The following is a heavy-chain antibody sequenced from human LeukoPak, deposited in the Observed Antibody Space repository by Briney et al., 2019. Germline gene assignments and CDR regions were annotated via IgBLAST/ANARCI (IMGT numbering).Heavy chain of an antibody. CDR1: GYTFTGQY. CDR2: INPNSGGT. Sequence: ASVKLSCKASGYTFTGQYIHWVRQAPGQGLEWMGWINPNSGGTKYAQKFLGRVTMTRDTSISTAYMELSRLRSDDTAMYYCARDSSGSFDYYYYYMDVWGKGTTVTVSS. J-gene: IGHJ6*03. V-gene: IGHV1-2*02. D-gene: IGHD3-22*01. CDR3: ARDSSGSFDYYYYYMDV.